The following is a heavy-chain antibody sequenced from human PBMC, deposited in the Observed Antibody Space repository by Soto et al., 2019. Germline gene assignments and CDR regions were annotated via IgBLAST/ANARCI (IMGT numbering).Heavy chain of an antibody. CDR2: INHSGST. CDR1: GGSFSGYY. V-gene: IGHV4-34*01. D-gene: IGHD2-21*01. Sequence: PSETLSLTCAVSGGSFSGYYWSWIRQPPGKGLEWIGEINHSGSTNYNPSLKSRVTISVDTSKNQFSLKLSSVTAADTAVYYCARAYSGLRVRLWWGLDHWGQGTLVTGSS. J-gene: IGHJ5*02. CDR3: ARAYSGLRVRLWWGLDH.